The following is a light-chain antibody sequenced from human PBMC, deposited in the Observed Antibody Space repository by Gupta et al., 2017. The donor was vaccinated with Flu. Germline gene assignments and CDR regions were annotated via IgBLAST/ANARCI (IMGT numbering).Light chain of an antibody. J-gene: IGKJ4*01. CDR3: MQALQTLGT. V-gene: IGKV2-28*01. CDR2: LGS. CDR1: QSLLHSNGYNY. Sequence: DLVTTQSPLSLPVTPGAPASISCRSSQSLLHSNGYNYLDWYLQKPGQSPQLLIYLGSNRASRVPDRFSGSGSGTDFTLKISRVEAEDVGVYYCMQALQTLGTFGGGTKVEIK.